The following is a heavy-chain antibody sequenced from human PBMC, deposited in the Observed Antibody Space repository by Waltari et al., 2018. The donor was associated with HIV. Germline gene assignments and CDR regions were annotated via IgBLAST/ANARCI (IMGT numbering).Heavy chain of an antibody. Sequence: VQLVESGGGLVKPGGSLRLSCAASGFPFSDSIMNWVRPTPGKRLEWVSTISKNSDYIYDAAPVKGRVTISRDNAKKSVYLQMNSMRVEDTAVFYGTRRTPSGTYGMDVWGQGTTVTVSS. V-gene: IGHV3-21*01. J-gene: IGHJ6*02. D-gene: IGHD1-26*01. CDR1: GFPFSDSI. CDR3: TRRTPSGTYGMDV. CDR2: ISKNSDYI.